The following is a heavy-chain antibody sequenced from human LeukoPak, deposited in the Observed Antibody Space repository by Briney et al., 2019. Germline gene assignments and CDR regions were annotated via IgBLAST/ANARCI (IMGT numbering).Heavy chain of an antibody. CDR1: GFTFSSYA. D-gene: IGHD5-12*01. J-gene: IGHJ4*02. CDR3: AKVNGGYDTYFDY. Sequence: GGSLRLSCAASGFTFSSYAMSWVRQAPGKGLEWVSAISGSGGSTYYADSVKGRFTISSDNSKNTLYLQMNSLRAEDTAVYYCAKVNGGYDTYFDYWGQGTLVTVSS. CDR2: ISGSGGST. V-gene: IGHV3-23*01.